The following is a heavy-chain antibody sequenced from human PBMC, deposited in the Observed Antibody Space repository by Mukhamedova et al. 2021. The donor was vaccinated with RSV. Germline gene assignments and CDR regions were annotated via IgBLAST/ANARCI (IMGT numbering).Heavy chain of an antibody. CDR3: ALGHRSSWYGGLGHYYYGMDV. CDR2: ISWNSGSI. V-gene: IGHV3-9*01. Sequence: WGGLEWVSGISWNSGSIGYADSVKGRFTISRDNAKNSLYLQMNSLRAEDTALYYCALGHRSSWYGGLGHYYYGMDVWGHGTTVT. J-gene: IGHJ6*02. D-gene: IGHD6-13*01.